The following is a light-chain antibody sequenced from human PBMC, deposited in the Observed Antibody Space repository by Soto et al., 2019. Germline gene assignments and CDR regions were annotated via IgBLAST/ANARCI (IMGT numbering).Light chain of an antibody. CDR2: EVS. CDR3: CSYAGSSTHVV. J-gene: IGLJ2*01. CDR1: SRDVGIYNL. V-gene: IGLV2-23*02. Sequence: QSALTQPASVSGSPGQSITISCTGASRDVGIYNLVSWYQQHPGKAPKVMIYEVSKRPSGVSNRFSGYKSGNTASLTISGLQAEDEADYYCCSYAGSSTHVVFGGGTKVTVL.